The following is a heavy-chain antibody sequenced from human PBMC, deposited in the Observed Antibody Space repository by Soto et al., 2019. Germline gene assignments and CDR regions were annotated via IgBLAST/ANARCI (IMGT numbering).Heavy chain of an antibody. CDR2: VYWDDDK. Sequence: ITLKESGPTLVKPTQTLTLTCTFSGFSISTSGVCVGWNRQPPGKALERIALVYWDDDKRYSPSLKSRFTIHTETPKNPVVRTMTNMDPVATATYSCAQSSNLYYYLSGSYSVFFDPFGQGTLVTVSS. CDR1: GFSISTSGVC. CDR3: AQSSNLYYYLSGSYSVFFDP. D-gene: IGHD3-10*01. V-gene: IGHV2-5*02. J-gene: IGHJ5*02.